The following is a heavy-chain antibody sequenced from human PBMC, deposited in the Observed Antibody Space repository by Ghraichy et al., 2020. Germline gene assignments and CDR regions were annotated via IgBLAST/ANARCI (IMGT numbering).Heavy chain of an antibody. CDR3: ATHNNWAFNY. J-gene: IGHJ4*02. D-gene: IGHD1-1*01. CDR2: MNQDGSEK. Sequence: GESLNISCAASGFTFNSSWMSWVRQAPGKGLEWVANMNQDGSEKSYVDSVKGRFTISRDNAENSLYLQMNNLRAEDTAVYYCATHNNWAFNYWGQGTLVTVAS. CDR1: GFTFNSSW. V-gene: IGHV3-7*01.